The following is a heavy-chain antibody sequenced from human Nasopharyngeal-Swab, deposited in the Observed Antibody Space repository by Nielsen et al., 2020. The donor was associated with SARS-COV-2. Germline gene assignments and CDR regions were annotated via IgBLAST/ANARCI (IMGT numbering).Heavy chain of an antibody. CDR3: ANGIAVFDY. CDR2: ISGSGGST. J-gene: IGHJ4*02. Sequence: WIRQPPGKGLEWVSAISGSGGSTYYADSVKGRFTISRDNSKNTLYLRMNSLRAEDTAVYYCANGIAVFDYWGQGTLVTVSS. D-gene: IGHD6-19*01. V-gene: IGHV3-23*01.